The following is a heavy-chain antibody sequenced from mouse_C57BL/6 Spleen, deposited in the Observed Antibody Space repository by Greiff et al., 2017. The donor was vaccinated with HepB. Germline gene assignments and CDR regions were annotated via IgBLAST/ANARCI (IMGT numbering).Heavy chain of an antibody. CDR2: IHPNSGST. Sequence: QVQLQQSGAELVKPGASVKLSCKASGYTFTSYWMHWVKQRPGQGLEWIGMIHPNSGSTNYNEKFKSKATLTVDKSSSTAYMQLSSLTSEDSAVYYCARDPKLGYFDYWGQGTTLTVSS. CDR1: GYTFTSYW. V-gene: IGHV1-64*01. D-gene: IGHD4-1*01. J-gene: IGHJ2*01. CDR3: ARDPKLGYFDY.